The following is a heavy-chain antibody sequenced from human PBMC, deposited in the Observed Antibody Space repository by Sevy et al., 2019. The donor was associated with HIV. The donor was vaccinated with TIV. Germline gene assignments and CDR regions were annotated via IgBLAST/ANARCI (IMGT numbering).Heavy chain of an antibody. CDR2: INPNSGGT. V-gene: IGHV1-2*06. J-gene: IGHJ5*02. CDR3: ARDVVGAMFGWFDP. Sequence: ASVKVSCKASGYTFTGYYMHWVRQAPGQGLEWMGRINPNSGGTNYAQKFQGRVTMTRDMSISTAYMELSRLRSDDTAVYYCARDVVGAMFGWFDPWGQGTLVTVSS. D-gene: IGHD1-26*01. CDR1: GYTFTGYY.